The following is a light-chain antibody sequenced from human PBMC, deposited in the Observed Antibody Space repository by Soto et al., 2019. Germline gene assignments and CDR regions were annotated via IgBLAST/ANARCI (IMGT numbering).Light chain of an antibody. CDR3: QQYNNSPEYT. Sequence: EIVLTQSPGTLSLSPGERATLSCRASQSVSSRYLAWYQQKPGQAPRLLIYGASNRATGIPDRFSGSGSWTDFTLTISRLEPEDFAVYFCQQYNNSPEYTFGQGTKLEIK. J-gene: IGKJ2*01. V-gene: IGKV3-20*01. CDR1: QSVSSRY. CDR2: GAS.